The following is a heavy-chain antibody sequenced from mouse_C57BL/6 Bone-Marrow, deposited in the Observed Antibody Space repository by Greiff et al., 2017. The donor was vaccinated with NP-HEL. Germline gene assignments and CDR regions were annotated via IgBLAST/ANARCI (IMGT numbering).Heavy chain of an antibody. CDR1: GYTFTSYW. V-gene: IGHV1-64*01. CDR2: IHPNSGST. Sequence: QVQLKQSGAELVKPGASVKLSCKASGYTFTSYWMHWVKQRPGQGLEWIGMIHPNSGSTNYNEKFKSKATLTVDKSSSTAYMQLSSLTSEDSAVYYCARQGTGVAYWGQGTLVTVSA. CDR3: ARQGTGVAY. J-gene: IGHJ3*01.